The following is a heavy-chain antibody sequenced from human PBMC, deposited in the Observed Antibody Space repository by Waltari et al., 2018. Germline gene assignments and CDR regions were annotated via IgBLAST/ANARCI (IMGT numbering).Heavy chain of an antibody. CDR1: GGSIDIYY. Sequence: QVQLQESGPGLVKPSETLSLTCTISGGSIDIYYWTWIRQPPGKGLGWIGYIFYSGSTNHNPSLNSRVTFSVDTSNNHFSLKLQSVTAADTAVYYCSRGGSDYCLNGVCSAFDYWGQGTLVAVSS. D-gene: IGHD2-8*01. CDR3: SRGGSDYCLNGVCSAFDY. CDR2: IFYSGST. V-gene: IGHV4-59*12. J-gene: IGHJ4*02.